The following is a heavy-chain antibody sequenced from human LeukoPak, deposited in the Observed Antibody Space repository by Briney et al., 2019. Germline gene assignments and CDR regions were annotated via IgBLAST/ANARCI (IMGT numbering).Heavy chain of an antibody. CDR1: GGSISSSTYY. D-gene: IGHD3-16*01. V-gene: IGHV4-39*07. CDR3: ARDIAPRRVFWGRSRIGGAFDI. CDR2: IYYSGST. J-gene: IGHJ3*02. Sequence: PSETLSLTCTVSGGSISSSTYYWGWIRQPPGKGLEWFGSIYYSGSTYYNPSLKSRVTISVDTSKNQFSLKLSSVTAADTAVYYCARDIAPRRVFWGRSRIGGAFDIWGQGTMVTVSS.